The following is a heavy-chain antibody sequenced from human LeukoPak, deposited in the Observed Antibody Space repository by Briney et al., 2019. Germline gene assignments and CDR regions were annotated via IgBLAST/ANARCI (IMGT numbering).Heavy chain of an antibody. CDR2: INHSGST. CDR1: GGSFSSYY. V-gene: IGHV4-34*01. D-gene: IGHD3-10*01. Sequence: SETLSLTCAVYGGSFSSYYWSWIRQPPGKGLEWIGEINHSGSTNYNPSLKSRVTISVDTSKNQLSLKLISVTAADTAVYYCARHYWSYYYGSGSYEGDYSYGMDVWGQGTTVAVSS. J-gene: IGHJ6*02. CDR3: ARHYWSYYYGSGSYEGDYSYGMDV.